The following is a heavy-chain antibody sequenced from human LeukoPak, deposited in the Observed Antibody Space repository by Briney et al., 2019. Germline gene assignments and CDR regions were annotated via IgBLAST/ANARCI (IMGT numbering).Heavy chain of an antibody. D-gene: IGHD5-24*01. V-gene: IGHV3-33*01. CDR1: GFSFSSCG. CDR3: GRGDGYNDAEYLQH. Sequence: PGGSLRLSCAASGFSFSSCGMHWVRQAPGKGLEGVAVVWYAGSNKYYGDSVKGRSTTSRDNSKKTLYLQMNSLRVEDTAVYYCGRGDGYNDAEYLQHWGQGTLVTVS. CDR2: VWYAGSNK. J-gene: IGHJ1*01.